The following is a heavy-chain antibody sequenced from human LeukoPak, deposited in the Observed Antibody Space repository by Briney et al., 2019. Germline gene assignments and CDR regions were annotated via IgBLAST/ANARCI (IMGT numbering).Heavy chain of an antibody. CDR1: GGSISSGGYY. D-gene: IGHD2-2*01. V-gene: IGHV4-31*03. CDR2: IYYSGST. CDR3: ARHYPVPAASFDP. Sequence: RPSQTLSLTCTVSGGSISSGGYYWSWIRQHPGKGLEWIGYIYYSGSTYYNPSLKSRVTISVDTSKNQFSLKLSSVTAADTAVYYCARHYPVPAASFDPWGQGTLVTVSS. J-gene: IGHJ5*02.